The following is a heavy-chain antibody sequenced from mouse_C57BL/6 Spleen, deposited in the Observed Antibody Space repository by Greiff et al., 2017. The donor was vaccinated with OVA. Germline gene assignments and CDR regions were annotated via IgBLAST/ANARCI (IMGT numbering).Heavy chain of an antibody. V-gene: IGHV5-9*01. CDR2: ISGGGGNT. Sequence: VKLVESGGGLVKPGGSLKLSCAASGFTFSSYTMSWVRQTPEKRLEWVATISGGGGNTYYPDSVKGRFTISRDNAKNTLYLQMSSLRSEDTALYYGARRDGYDGYFDVWGTGTTVTVSS. D-gene: IGHD2-2*01. CDR1: GFTFSSYT. J-gene: IGHJ1*03. CDR3: ARRDGYDGYFDV.